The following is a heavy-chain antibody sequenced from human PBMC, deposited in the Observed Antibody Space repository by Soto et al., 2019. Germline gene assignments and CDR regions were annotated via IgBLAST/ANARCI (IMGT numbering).Heavy chain of an antibody. CDR3: ARDSGGMDV. J-gene: IGHJ6*02. CDR1: GYTFTSYA. V-gene: IGHV1-3*01. Sequence: VASVKVSCKASGYTFTSYALHWVRQAPGQRLEWMGWINAGNGNTKYSKKFQGRVTITRDTSASTAYMELSSLRSEDTAVYYCARDSGGMDVWGQGTKVIVSS. CDR2: INAGNGNT.